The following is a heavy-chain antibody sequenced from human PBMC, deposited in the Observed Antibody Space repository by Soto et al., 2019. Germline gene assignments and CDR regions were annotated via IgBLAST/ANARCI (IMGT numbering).Heavy chain of an antibody. V-gene: IGHV4-59*01. J-gene: IGHJ4*02. Sequence: PSETLSLTCTVSGGSISSYYWSRIRQPPGKGLEWIGYIYFRGTTNYNPSLKSRVTMSADTSKNQFSLKLNSVTAADTAVYYCARMNYYDTSGYPFDYWGQGMMVTVS. D-gene: IGHD3-22*01. CDR3: ARMNYYDTSGYPFDY. CDR2: IYFRGTT. CDR1: GGSISSYY.